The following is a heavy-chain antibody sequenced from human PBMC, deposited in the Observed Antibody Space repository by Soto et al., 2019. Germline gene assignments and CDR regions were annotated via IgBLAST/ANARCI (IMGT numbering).Heavy chain of an antibody. V-gene: IGHV5-51*01. Sequence: GESLKISCKGSGYSFTNYGIGWVRQMPGKGREWMGIIYPGDSDTRYSPSFQGQVTISADKSIGTAYLQWSSLKASDTAMYYCARQASTIFGVVKDYYYYYGMDVWGQGTTVTVSS. CDR3: ARQASTIFGVVKDYYYYYGMDV. D-gene: IGHD3-3*01. CDR1: GYSFTNYG. CDR2: IYPGDSDT. J-gene: IGHJ6*02.